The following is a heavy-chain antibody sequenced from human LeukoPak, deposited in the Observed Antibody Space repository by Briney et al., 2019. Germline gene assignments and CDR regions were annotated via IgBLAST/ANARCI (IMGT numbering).Heavy chain of an antibody. Sequence: GGSLRLSCAASGFTFSSYAMHWVRQAPGKGLEWVAVISYDGSNKYYADSVKGRFTISRDNSKNTLYLQMNSLRAEDTAVYYCARSIHRWQLVRDYYYGMDVWGQGTTVTVSS. J-gene: IGHJ6*02. CDR1: GFTFSSYA. CDR3: ARSIHRWQLVRDYYYGMDV. V-gene: IGHV3-30-3*01. D-gene: IGHD6-13*01. CDR2: ISYDGSNK.